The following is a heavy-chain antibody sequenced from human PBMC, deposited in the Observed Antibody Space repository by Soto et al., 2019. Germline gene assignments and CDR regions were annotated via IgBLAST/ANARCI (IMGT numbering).Heavy chain of an antibody. Sequence: GASVKVSCKASGYTFTGYYMHWVRQAPGQGLEWMGWINPNSGGTNYAQKFQGWVTMTRDTSISTAYMELSRLGSDDTAVYYCAREPHKAVVPAAIGGLGMDVWGQGTTVTVSS. V-gene: IGHV1-2*04. CDR1: GYTFTGYY. J-gene: IGHJ6*02. D-gene: IGHD2-2*02. CDR2: INPNSGGT. CDR3: AREPHKAVVPAAIGGLGMDV.